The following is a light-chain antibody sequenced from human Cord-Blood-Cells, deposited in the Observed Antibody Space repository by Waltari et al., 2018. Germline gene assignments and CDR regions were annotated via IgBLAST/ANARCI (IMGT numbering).Light chain of an antibody. J-gene: IGKJ4*01. V-gene: IGKV1-33*01. Sequence: DIQMTQSPSSLSASVGDRVTITCQASPDISNYLNWYQQKPGKAPKLLIYDASNLETGVPSRFSGSGSGTDFTFTISSLQPEDIATYYCQQYDNLPPSLTFGGGTKVEIK. CDR2: DAS. CDR3: QQYDNLPPSLT. CDR1: PDISNY.